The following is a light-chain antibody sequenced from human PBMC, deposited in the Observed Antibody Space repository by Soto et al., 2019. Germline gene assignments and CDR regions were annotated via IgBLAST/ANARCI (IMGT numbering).Light chain of an antibody. Sequence: EIVLTQSPATLSLSLGERATLSCRARQSVGNYLGWYQQRPDQAPRLLMSDVSRRATGIPSRFSGSGFGTDFTPTISSLVPENVALFFCHPPVGGVIFGGGTKVEIK. CDR3: HPPVGGVI. CDR1: QSVGNY. CDR2: DVS. V-gene: IGKV3-11*01. J-gene: IGKJ4*01.